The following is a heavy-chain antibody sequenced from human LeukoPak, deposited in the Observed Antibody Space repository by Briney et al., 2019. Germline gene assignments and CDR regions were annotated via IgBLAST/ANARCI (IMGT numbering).Heavy chain of an antibody. V-gene: IGHV1-69*02. CDR2: IIPILGIA. CDR3: ARSHCSGGSCYSPAFDI. CDR1: GGTFSSYT. Sequence: SVKVSCKASGGTFSSYTISWVRQAPGQGLEWMGRIIPILGIANYAQKFQGRVTITAGKSTSTAYMELSSLRSEDTAVYYCARSHCSGGSCYSPAFDIWGQGTMVTVSS. J-gene: IGHJ3*02. D-gene: IGHD2-15*01.